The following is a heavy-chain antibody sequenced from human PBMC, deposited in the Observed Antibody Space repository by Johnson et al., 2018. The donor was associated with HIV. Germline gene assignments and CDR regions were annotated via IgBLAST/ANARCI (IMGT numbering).Heavy chain of an antibody. CDR3: AKEGTYYNVWSGYPKGDDFDI. Sequence: EVQLVESGGGVVRPGGSLRLSCAASGFNFDDYGMSWVRQAQGKGLEWVSYISSSGSIIYYADSVKGRFTISRDNSKNTLYLQMNSLRAEDTAVYYCAKEGTYYNVWSGYPKGDDFDIWGQGTMVTVSS. CDR1: GFNFDDYG. CDR2: ISSSGSII. J-gene: IGHJ3*02. D-gene: IGHD3-3*01. V-gene: IGHV3-48*01.